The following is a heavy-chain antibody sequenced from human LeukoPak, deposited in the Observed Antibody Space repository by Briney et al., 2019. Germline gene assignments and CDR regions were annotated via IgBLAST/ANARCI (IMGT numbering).Heavy chain of an antibody. CDR3: AKDQGRDGYNTRLDY. J-gene: IGHJ4*02. D-gene: IGHD5-24*01. CDR2: ISGSVGST. CDR1: GFTFSSYA. V-gene: IGHV3-23*01. Sequence: QSGGSLRLSCAASGFTFSSYAMSWVRQAPGKGLEWVSTISGSVGSTYYADSVKGRFTISRDNSKNTLYLQMNSLRAEDTAVYYCAKDQGRDGYNTRLDYWGQGTLVTVSS.